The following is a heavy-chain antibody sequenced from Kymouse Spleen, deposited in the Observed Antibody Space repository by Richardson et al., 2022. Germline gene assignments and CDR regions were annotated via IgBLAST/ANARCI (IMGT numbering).Heavy chain of an antibody. V-gene: IGHV3-73*02. J-gene: IGHJ6*02. CDR1: GFTFSGSA. Sequence: EVQLVESGGGLVQPGGSLKLSCAASGFTFSGSAMHWVRQASGKGLEWVGRIRSKANSYATAYAASVKGRFTISRDDSKNTAYLQMNSLKTEDTAVYYCASGYSSGWGYYGMDVWGQGTTVTVSS. CDR2: IRSKANSYAT. D-gene: IGHD6-19*01. CDR3: ASGYSSGWGYYGMDV.